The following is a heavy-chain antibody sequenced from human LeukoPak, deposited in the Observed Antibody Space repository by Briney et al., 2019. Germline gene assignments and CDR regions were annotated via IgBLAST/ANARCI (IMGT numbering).Heavy chain of an antibody. CDR3: ASSSEGIAARGPDAFDI. J-gene: IGHJ3*02. CDR1: GGSISSSSYY. CDR2: IYYSGST. Sequence: PSETLSLTCTVSGGSISSSSYYWGWIRQPPGKGLEWIGSIYYSGSTYYNPSLKSRVTISVDTSKNQFSLKLSSVTAANTAVYYCASSSEGIAARGPDAFDIWGQGTMVTVSS. D-gene: IGHD6-6*01. V-gene: IGHV4-39*07.